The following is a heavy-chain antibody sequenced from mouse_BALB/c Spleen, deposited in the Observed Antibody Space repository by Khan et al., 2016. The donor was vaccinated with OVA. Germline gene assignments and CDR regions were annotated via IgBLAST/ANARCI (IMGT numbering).Heavy chain of an antibody. D-gene: IGHD1-1*01. CDR2: IDPANGNT. Sequence: VQLQQSGAELVKPGASVKLSCTASGFNIKDTYMHWVKQRPEQGLEGIGRIDPANGNTKYDPKFQGKATITADTSSNTAYLQLSSLTSEDTAVYYYARSYYDGSSLYAMDYWGEGTSVTVSS. J-gene: IGHJ4*01. CDR1: GFNIKDTY. V-gene: IGHV14-3*02. CDR3: ARSYYDGSSLYAMDY.